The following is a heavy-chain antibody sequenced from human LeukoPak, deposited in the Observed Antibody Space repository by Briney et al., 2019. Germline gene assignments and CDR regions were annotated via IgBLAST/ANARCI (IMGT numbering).Heavy chain of an antibody. D-gene: IGHD1-26*01. CDR1: GFTFTVYA. CDR3: ARDMGKSGAFDI. CDR2: ISGSSDNT. Sequence: GGSLRLSCAASGFTFTVYAMSWVRQAPGKGLEWVSAISGSSDNTYFADSVKGRFTISRDNSKNTVSLQMNSLRAEDTAVYYCARDMGKSGAFDIWGQGTMVTVSS. V-gene: IGHV3-23*01. J-gene: IGHJ3*02.